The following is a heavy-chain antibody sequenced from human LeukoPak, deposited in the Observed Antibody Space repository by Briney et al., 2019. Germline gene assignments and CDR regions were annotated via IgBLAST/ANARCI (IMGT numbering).Heavy chain of an antibody. J-gene: IGHJ4*02. D-gene: IGHD3-22*01. CDR3: ARGTVLNYYDSSGYHKSPGSVDY. CDR2: IYSSGST. Sequence: SETLSLTCTVSGGSISGNNNYWGWIRQPPGKGLEWIGSIYSSGSTYYNPSLKNRVTISVDTSKNQFSLKLSSVTAADTAVYYCARGTVLNYYDSSGYHKSPGSVDYWGQGTLVTVSS. V-gene: IGHV4-39*07. CDR1: GGSISGNNNY.